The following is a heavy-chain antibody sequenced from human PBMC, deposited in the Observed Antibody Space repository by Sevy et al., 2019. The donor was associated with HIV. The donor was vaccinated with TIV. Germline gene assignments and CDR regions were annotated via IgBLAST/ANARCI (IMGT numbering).Heavy chain of an antibody. D-gene: IGHD6-13*01. Sequence: GGSLRLSCAASGFTFSNAWMSWVRQAPGKGLEWVGRIKGKIYDGTIDYVAPVKGRFNISRDDSKNTLYLQMNSLKIEDTAVYYCTTASWSQEDYYNYWGQGTLVTVSS. CDR3: TTASWSQEDYYNY. CDR1: GFTFSNAW. V-gene: IGHV3-15*01. CDR2: IKGKIYDGTI. J-gene: IGHJ4*02.